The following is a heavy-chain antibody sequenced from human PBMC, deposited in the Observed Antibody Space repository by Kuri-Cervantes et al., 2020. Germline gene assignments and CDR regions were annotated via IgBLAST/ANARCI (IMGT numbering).Heavy chain of an antibody. Sequence: ESLKISCTVSGGSISSYYWSWVRQPPGKGLEWSGYIYYSGSTNYNPSLKSRVTISVDTSKNQFSLKLSSVTAADTAVYYCARVGDGDYVHDWGQGTLVTVSS. CDR2: IYYSGST. J-gene: IGHJ4*02. D-gene: IGHD4-17*01. V-gene: IGHV4-59*01. CDR1: GGSISSYY. CDR3: ARVGDGDYVHD.